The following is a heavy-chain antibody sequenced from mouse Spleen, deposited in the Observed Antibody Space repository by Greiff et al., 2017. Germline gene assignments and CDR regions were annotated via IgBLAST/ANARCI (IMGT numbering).Heavy chain of an antibody. V-gene: IGHV1-15*01. D-gene: IGHD1-1*01. CDR1: GYTFTDYE. Sequence: QVQLQQSGAELVRPGASVTLSCKASGYTFTDYEMHWVKQTPVHGLEWIGAIDPETGGTAYNQKFKGKATLTADKSSSTAYMELRSLTSEDSAVYYCTLTPFAYWGQGTLVTVSA. CDR3: TLTPFAY. CDR2: IDPETGGT. J-gene: IGHJ3*01.